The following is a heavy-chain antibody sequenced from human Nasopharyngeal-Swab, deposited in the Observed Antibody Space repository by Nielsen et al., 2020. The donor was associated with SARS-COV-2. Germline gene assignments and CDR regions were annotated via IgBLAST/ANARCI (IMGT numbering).Heavy chain of an antibody. CDR1: GGTFSSYA. CDR3: ARGPPNVWGSYRYMGYFDY. CDR2: IIPILGIA. J-gene: IGHJ4*02. D-gene: IGHD3-16*02. Sequence: SVKVSCKASGGTFSSYAISWVRQAAGQGLEWMGGIIPILGIANYAQKFQGRVTITADKSTSTAYMELSSLRSEDTAVYYCARGPPNVWGSYRYMGYFDYWGQGTLVTVSS. V-gene: IGHV1-69*10.